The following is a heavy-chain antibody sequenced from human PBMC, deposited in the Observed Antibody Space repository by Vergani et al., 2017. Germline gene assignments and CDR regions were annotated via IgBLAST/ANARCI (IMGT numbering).Heavy chain of an antibody. CDR2: VSHSGDT. J-gene: IGHJ4*02. CDR3: ARQVVVAATSPGFDY. Sequence: QVNLQESGPGLVKPSETLFLTCAVSGDSISSGNNWGWIRQPPGKGLEWISSVSHSGDTYFNPSLKGRVSISMDTSKNYFFLTLSSVTAADTAMYYCARQVVVAATSPGFDYWGQGTLVTVSS. V-gene: IGHV4-38-2*01. CDR1: GDSISSGNN. D-gene: IGHD2-15*01.